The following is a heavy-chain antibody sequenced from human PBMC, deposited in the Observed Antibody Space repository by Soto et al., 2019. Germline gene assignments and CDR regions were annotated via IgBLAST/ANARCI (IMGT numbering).Heavy chain of an antibody. CDR2: MNPNSGNT. CDR3: AGPQRDSSGWTYYYYGMDV. J-gene: IGHJ6*02. V-gene: IGHV1-8*01. CDR1: GYTFTSYD. D-gene: IGHD6-19*01. Sequence: QVQLVQSGAEVKKPGASVKVSCKASGYTFTSYDINWVRQATGQGLEWMGWMNPNSGNTGYAQKVQGRVTMTRNTSISTAYRELSSLRSEDTAVYYCAGPQRDSSGWTYYYYGMDVWGQGTTVTVSS.